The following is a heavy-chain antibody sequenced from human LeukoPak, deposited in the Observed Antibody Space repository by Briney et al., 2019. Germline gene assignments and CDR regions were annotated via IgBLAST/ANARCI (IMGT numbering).Heavy chain of an antibody. CDR3: ARVPGVVITGRRAFDI. Sequence: SETLSLTCTVSGGSISSSSYYWGWIRQPPGKGLEWIGSIYYSGSTYYNPSLKSRVTISVDTSKNQFSLKLSSVTAADTAVYYCARVPGVVITGRRAFDIWGQGTMVTVSS. D-gene: IGHD3-22*01. CDR2: IYYSGST. J-gene: IGHJ3*02. V-gene: IGHV4-39*07. CDR1: GGSISSSSYY.